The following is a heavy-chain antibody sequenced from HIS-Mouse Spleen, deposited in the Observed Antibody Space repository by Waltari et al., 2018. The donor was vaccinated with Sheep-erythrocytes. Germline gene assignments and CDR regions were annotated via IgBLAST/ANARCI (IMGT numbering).Heavy chain of an antibody. V-gene: IGHV3-23*01. CDR1: AFTFSSDA. Sequence: EVQMFESGGGLVQLGGSLSLSCDASAFTFSSDAMSWVRQAPGKGLGWVSAISGSGGSTYYADSVKGRFTISRDNSKNTLYLQMNSLRAEDTAVYYCAKVRRSWYFYLWGRGTLVTVSS. J-gene: IGHJ2*01. CDR3: AKVRRSWYFYL. CDR2: ISGSGGST.